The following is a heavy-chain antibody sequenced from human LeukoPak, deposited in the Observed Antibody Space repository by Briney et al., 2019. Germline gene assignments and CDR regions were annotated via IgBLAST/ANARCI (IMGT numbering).Heavy chain of an antibody. Sequence: EASETLSLTCTVSGGSISSYYWSWIRQPPGKGLEWIGYIYYSGSTNYNPSLKSRVTISVDTPKNQFSLKLSSVTAADTAVYYCARCGYYYDSSGYSGRLLISGRGFCGIWGQGTMVTVSS. D-gene: IGHD3-22*01. J-gene: IGHJ3*02. V-gene: IGHV4-59*12. CDR3: ARCGYYYDSSGYSGRLLISGRGFCGI. CDR2: IYYSGST. CDR1: GGSISSYY.